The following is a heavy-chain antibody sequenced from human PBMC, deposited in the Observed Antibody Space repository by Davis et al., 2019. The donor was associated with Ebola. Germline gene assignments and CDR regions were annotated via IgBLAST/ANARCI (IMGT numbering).Heavy chain of an antibody. Sequence: MPSETLSLTCTVSGGSISSHNWWSWVRQSPGKGLEWIGEIYDSGSTNYNPSLKTRVTISVDTSKNQFSLNLTSVTAADTAVYFCARLRSPRDEAFDIWGQGTLVTVSS. V-gene: IGHV4-4*02. CDR3: ARLRSPRDEAFDI. D-gene: IGHD1-14*01. CDR1: GGSISSHNW. CDR2: IYDSGST. J-gene: IGHJ3*02.